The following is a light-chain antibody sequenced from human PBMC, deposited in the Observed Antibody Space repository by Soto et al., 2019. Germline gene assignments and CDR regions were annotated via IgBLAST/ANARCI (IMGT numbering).Light chain of an antibody. Sequence: QFVLTQPASVSGSPGQSITISCTGTSSDVGNYKYVSWYQQHPGKAPKLMIYEVSNRPSGVSNRFSGSKSGNTASLTISGLQAEDETDYYCFSYTSSGTYVFGTGTKV. J-gene: IGLJ1*01. CDR2: EVS. V-gene: IGLV2-14*01. CDR3: FSYTSSGTYV. CDR1: SSDVGNYKY.